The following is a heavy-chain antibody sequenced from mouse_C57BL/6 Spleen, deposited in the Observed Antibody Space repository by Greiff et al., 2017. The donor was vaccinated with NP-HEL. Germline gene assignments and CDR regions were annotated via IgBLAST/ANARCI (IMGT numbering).Heavy chain of an antibody. Sequence: VQLKESGPGLVKPSQSLSLTCSVTGYSITSGYYWNWIRQFPGNKLEWMGYISFDGSNNYNPSLKNRISITRDTSKNQFFLKLNSVTTEDTATYYCASGGLLFWGQGTTLTVSS. V-gene: IGHV3-6*01. CDR3: ASGGLLF. CDR1: GYSITSGYY. D-gene: IGHD1-1*01. J-gene: IGHJ2*01. CDR2: ISFDGSN.